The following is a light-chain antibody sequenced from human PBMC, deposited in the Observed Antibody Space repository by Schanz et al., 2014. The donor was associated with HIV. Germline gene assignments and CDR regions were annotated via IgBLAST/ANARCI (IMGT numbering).Light chain of an antibody. J-gene: IGKJ1*01. V-gene: IGKV1-9*01. CDR1: QGISNS. Sequence: DIQLTQSPSFLSASVGDRVTITCRASQGISNSLAWYQQRPGKAPRVLIYAASTLQRGVPSRFSGSGSGTEFTLTISSLQPEDVATYYCQKCNSTPRTFGQGTRVEVK. CDR2: AAS. CDR3: QKCNSTPRT.